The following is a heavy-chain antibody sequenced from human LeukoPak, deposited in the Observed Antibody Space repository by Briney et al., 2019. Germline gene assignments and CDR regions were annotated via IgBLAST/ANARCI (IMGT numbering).Heavy chain of an antibody. CDR2: ISYDGSNK. J-gene: IGHJ4*02. CDR1: GFTFSSYG. Sequence: GGSLRLSCAASGFTFSSYGMHWVRQAPGKGLEWVAVISYDGSNKYYADSVKGRFTISSDNSKNTLYLQMNSLRAEDTAVYYCAKDKEGYNQLLVLLFDYWGQGTLVTVSS. D-gene: IGHD3-10*01. V-gene: IGHV3-30*18. CDR3: AKDKEGYNQLLVLLFDY.